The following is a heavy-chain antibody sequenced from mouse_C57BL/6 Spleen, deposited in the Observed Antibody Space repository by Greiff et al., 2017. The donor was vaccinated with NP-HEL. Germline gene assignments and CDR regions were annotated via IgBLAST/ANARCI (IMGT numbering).Heavy chain of an antibody. Sequence: GAELVLPGSSVKLSCKTSGYTFTSYGINWVKQRPGQGLEWIGYIYIGNGYTENNEKFKGKATLTADTSSSTAYMQLSSLTSEDSAIYFCARGGTVVPFDYWGQGTTLTVSS. CDR2: IYIGNGYT. J-gene: IGHJ2*01. CDR3: ARGGTVVPFDY. V-gene: IGHV1-58*01. D-gene: IGHD2-12*01. CDR1: GYTFTSYG.